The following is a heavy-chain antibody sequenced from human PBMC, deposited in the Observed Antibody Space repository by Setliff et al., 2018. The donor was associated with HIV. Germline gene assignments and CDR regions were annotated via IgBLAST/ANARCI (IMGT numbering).Heavy chain of an antibody. J-gene: IGHJ6*03. V-gene: IGHV4-34*01. D-gene: IGHD2-15*01. CDR3: ARDATRGGDMDV. CDR1: GGSLSGYH. CDR2: INHSGST. Sequence: PSETLSLTCAVYGGSLSGYHWSWIRQSPEKGLEWIGEINHSGSTNYNPSLKSRVTMSVDTSKNQFSLKLSSVTAEDTAVYYCARDATRGGDMDVWAKGTTVTVSS.